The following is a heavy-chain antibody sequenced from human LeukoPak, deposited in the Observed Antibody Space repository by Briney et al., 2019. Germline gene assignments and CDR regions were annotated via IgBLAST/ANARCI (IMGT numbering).Heavy chain of an antibody. Sequence: GGSLRLSCAASGFTFSSYWMSWVRQAPGKGLEWVANIKQDGSEKYYVDSVKGRFTISRDNAKNSLYLQMNSLRAEDTAVYYCAREEWELLSAFDIWGQGTMVTVSS. J-gene: IGHJ3*02. CDR2: IKQDGSEK. D-gene: IGHD1-26*01. CDR1: GFTFSSYW. V-gene: IGHV3-7*03. CDR3: AREEWELLSAFDI.